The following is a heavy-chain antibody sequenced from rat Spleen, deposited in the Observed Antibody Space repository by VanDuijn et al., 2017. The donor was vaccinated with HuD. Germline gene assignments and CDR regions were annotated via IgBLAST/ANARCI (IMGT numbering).Heavy chain of an antibody. Sequence: EVQLVESDGGLVQPGKSLKLSCAASGFTFSDYYMAWVRQAPTKGLEWVASISPSGGSTYYRDSMKGRFTVSRDNAKSTLSLQMDSLRSEDTATYYCVRQETSGYSNWFTYWGQGTLVTVSS. CDR3: VRQETSGYSNWFTY. J-gene: IGHJ3*01. CDR1: GFTFSDYY. V-gene: IGHV5-25*01. CDR2: ISPSGGST. D-gene: IGHD4-3*01.